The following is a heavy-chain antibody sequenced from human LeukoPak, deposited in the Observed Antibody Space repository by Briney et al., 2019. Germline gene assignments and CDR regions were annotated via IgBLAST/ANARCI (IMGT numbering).Heavy chain of an antibody. CDR2: ISLDGSKK. CDR1: GLTFSSHG. J-gene: IGHJ4*02. CDR3: ARDRMLLWFGELSDY. V-gene: IGHV3-30*02. D-gene: IGHD3-10*01. Sequence: PGGSLRLSCAASGLTFSSHGFHWVRQAPGKGLEWVTFISLDGSKKSYADSVKGRFTFSRDDSKNTLYLQMNSLRAEDTAVYYCARDRMLLWFGELSDYWGQGTLVTVSS.